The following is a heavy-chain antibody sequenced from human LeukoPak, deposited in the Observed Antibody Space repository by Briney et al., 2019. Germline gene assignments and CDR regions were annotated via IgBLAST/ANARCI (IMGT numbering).Heavy chain of an antibody. CDR3: ARASGSGSYGFIYFDY. J-gene: IGHJ4*02. CDR2: IIPIFGTA. D-gene: IGHD3-10*01. Sequence: ASVKVSCKASGGTFSSYAISWVRQAPGQGLEWMGGIIPIFGTANYAQKFQGGVTITADESTSTAYMELSSLRSEDTAVYYCARASGSGSYGFIYFDYWGQGTLVTVSS. V-gene: IGHV1-69*13. CDR1: GGTFSSYA.